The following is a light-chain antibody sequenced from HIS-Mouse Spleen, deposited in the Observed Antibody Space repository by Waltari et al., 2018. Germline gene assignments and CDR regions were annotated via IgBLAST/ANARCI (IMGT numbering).Light chain of an antibody. J-gene: IGKJ2*01. CDR2: WAS. CDR3: QQYYSTPYT. Sequence: DIVMTQSPDSLAVSLGERANHNRKSSQSVLYSSNNKNYLAWYQQKPGQPPKLLIYWASTRESGVPDRFSGSGSGTDFTLTISSLQAEDVAVYYCQQYYSTPYTFGQGTKLEIK. CDR1: QSVLYSSNNKNY. V-gene: IGKV4-1*01.